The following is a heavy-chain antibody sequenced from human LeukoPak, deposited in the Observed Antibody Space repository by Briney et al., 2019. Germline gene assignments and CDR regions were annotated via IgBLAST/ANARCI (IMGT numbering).Heavy chain of an antibody. Sequence: SETLSLTCTVSGGSISSRSYYWGWIRQPPGKGLEWIGSIYYSGSTYNNPSLKSRVTISVDTSKNQFSLKLSSVTAADTAVYHCARDHGCSGGTCLVWFNPWGQGTLVTVSS. J-gene: IGHJ5*02. CDR2: IYYSGST. CDR3: ARDHGCSGGTCLVWFNP. CDR1: GGSISSRSYY. D-gene: IGHD2-15*01. V-gene: IGHV4-39*07.